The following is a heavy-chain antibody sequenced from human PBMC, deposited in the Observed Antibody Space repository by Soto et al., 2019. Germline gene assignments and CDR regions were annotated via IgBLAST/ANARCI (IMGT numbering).Heavy chain of an antibody. CDR3: ARSISIPYDAFDI. CDR2: IIPIFGTA. V-gene: IGHV1-69*01. D-gene: IGHD4-4*01. Sequence: VQLVESGAEVKKPGSSVKVSCKASGGTFSSYAISWVRQAPGQGLEWMVGIIPIFGTANYAEKFQGRVTITADESTRTAYMKLSTLSTENTAVDYCARSISIPYDAFDIWGQGTMVTVSS. J-gene: IGHJ3*02. CDR1: GGTFSSYA.